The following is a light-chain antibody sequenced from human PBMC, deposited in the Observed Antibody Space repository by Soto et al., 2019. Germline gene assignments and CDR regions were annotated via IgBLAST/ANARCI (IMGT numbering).Light chain of an antibody. CDR2: EVS. J-gene: IGLJ3*02. CDR3: SSYTSGSTWV. CDR1: SSDVGGYNY. Sequence: QSALSQPASVSGSPGQSITLSCTGTSSDVGGYNYVSWYQQHPGKAPKLIIYEVSNRPSGVSDRFSGSKSGNTASLTISGLQAEDEADYYCSSYTSGSTWVFGGGTKLTVL. V-gene: IGLV2-14*01.